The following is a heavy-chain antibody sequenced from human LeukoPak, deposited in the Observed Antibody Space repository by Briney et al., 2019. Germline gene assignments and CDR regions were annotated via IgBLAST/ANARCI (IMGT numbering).Heavy chain of an antibody. CDR1: GYIFKSYG. CDR2: ISGFNAKT. J-gene: IGHJ6*04. Sequence: ASVKVSCKASGYIFKSYGVNWVRQAPGQGLEWVGWISGFNAKTDYAQRFEGRVTMTRDTSTSTAYMELRRLRSEDTAVYYCARSGILVTGVRMDVWGKGTTVIVSS. CDR3: ARSGILVTGVRMDV. V-gene: IGHV1-18*01. D-gene: IGHD4-23*01.